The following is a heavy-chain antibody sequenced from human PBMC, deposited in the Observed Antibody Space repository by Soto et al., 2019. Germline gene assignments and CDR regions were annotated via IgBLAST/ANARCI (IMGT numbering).Heavy chain of an antibody. D-gene: IGHD2-21*01. CDR2: IIVGSGET. Sequence: ASVRISCKTSGFTFSNSAVQWVRQARGQRLEWIGWIIVGSGETKSTQDLQGRVTFTRDMSTSTAYMELSSLRSDDTAVYYCAAELYTGGNCCSFDIWSQGTMVTVSS. J-gene: IGHJ3*02. V-gene: IGHV1-58*01. CDR3: AAELYTGGNCCSFDI. CDR1: GFTFSNSA.